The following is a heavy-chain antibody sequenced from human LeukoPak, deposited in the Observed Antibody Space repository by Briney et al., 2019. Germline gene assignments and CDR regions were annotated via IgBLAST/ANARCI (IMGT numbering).Heavy chain of an antibody. D-gene: IGHD2-15*01. J-gene: IGHJ5*02. V-gene: IGHV4-34*01. CDR2: INHSGST. CDR1: GGSFSGYY. CDR3: ARGEAIVVVVAADDNWFDP. Sequence: SETLSLTCAAYGGSFSGYYWSWIRQPPGKGLEWIGEINHSGSTNYNPSLKSRVTISVDTSKNQFSLKLSSVTAADTAVYYCARGEAIVVVVAADDNWFDPWGQGTLVTVSS.